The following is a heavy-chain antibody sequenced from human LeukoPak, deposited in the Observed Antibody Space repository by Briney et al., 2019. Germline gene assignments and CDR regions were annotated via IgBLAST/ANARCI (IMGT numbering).Heavy chain of an antibody. V-gene: IGHV4-34*01. D-gene: IGHD5-18*01. CDR3: ARLGYTYGYAGEKYYYYYMDV. CDR1: GGSFSGYS. J-gene: IGHJ6*03. CDR2: VSLSGGA. Sequence: SETLSLTCAVYGGSFSGYSWSWVRQSPGKGLEWIGAVSLSGGADCNPSLKSRVTISLDTSKNQFSLRLRSVTAADTAVYYCARLGYTYGYAGEKYYYYYMDVWGRGTTVTVSS.